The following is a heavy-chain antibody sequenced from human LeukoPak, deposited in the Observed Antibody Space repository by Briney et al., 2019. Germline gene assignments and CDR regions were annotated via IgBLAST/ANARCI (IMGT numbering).Heavy chain of an antibody. D-gene: IGHD3-3*01. CDR2: IKQDGSEK. V-gene: IGHV3-7*01. CDR1: GFTFSSYW. CDR3: ARHNYDFWSVYMDV. J-gene: IGHJ6*03. Sequence: PRGSLRLSCAASGFTFSSYWMSWVRQAPGKGLEWLANIKQDGSEKYYVDSVKGRFTISRDNAKNSLYLQMNSLRAEDTAVYYCARHNYDFWSVYMDVWGKGTTVTVSS.